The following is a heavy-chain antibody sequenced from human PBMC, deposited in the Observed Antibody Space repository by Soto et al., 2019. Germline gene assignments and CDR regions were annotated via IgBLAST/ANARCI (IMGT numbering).Heavy chain of an antibody. V-gene: IGHV1-69*13. CDR1: GGTFSSYA. J-gene: IGHJ4*02. Sequence: GASVKVSCKASGGTFSSYAISWVRQAPGQGLEWMGGIIPIFGTANYAQKFQGRVTITADESTSTAYMELSSLRSEDTAVYYCARGRYCSGGSCFSNFDYWGQGTLVTVSS. CDR2: IIPIFGTA. D-gene: IGHD2-15*01. CDR3: ARGRYCSGGSCFSNFDY.